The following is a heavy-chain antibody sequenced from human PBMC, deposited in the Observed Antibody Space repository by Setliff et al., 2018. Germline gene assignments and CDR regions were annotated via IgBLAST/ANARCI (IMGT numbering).Heavy chain of an antibody. Sequence: SETLSLTCNVSGASVSSHYWDWIRQPPGKGLEWIGFISYSGITTYNLSLKSRVSISVDTSKNQLSLTLSSVTAADTAVYYCVREGYSEYFQDWGRGTLVTVS. J-gene: IGHJ1*01. V-gene: IGHV4-59*02. CDR1: GASVSSHY. CDR3: VREGYSEYFQD. D-gene: IGHD1-1*01. CDR2: ISYSGIT.